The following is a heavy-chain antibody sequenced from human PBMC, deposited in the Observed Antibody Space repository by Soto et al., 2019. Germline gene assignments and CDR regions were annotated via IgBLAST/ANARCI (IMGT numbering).Heavy chain of an antibody. CDR1: GFTFSSYA. V-gene: IGHV3-30-3*01. D-gene: IGHD3-10*01. J-gene: IGHJ4*02. CDR2: ISYDGSNK. CDR3: ARRYYGSGSYYIHDY. Sequence: LRLSCAASGFTFSSYAMHWVRQAPGKGLEWVAVISYDGSNKYYADSVKGRFTISRDNSKNTLYLQMNSLRAEDTAVYYCARRYYGSGSYYIHDYWGQGTLVTVSS.